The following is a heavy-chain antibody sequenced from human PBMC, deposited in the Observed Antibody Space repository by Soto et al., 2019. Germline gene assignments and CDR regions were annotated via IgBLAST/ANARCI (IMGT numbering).Heavy chain of an antibody. V-gene: IGHV3-30*18. CDR1: SFRFSAYG. J-gene: IGHJ4*01. CDR2: ISDDGKTQ. D-gene: IGHD6-25*01. Sequence: QVKLVEFGGAVVQSGRSLRLSCTASSFRFSAYGMHWVRQAPGKGLEWVALISDDGKTQFFTESVEGRFTISRDNSRNTLYLQMNRLGREDTAVYYCVKGGYKTGGPPFDQWGHGTRVTVSS. CDR3: VKGGYKTGGPPFDQ.